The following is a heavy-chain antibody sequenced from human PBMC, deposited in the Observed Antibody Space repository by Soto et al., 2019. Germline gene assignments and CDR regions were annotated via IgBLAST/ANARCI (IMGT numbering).Heavy chain of an antibody. CDR1: GFTFSVYS. Sequence: GGSLRLSCAASGFTFSVYSMNWVRQAPGKGLEWVSYINGRDGAINYVDSVKGRFTISIDIAKNSLYLQMNSLRDEDTAVYFCARDHLWAFDYWGQGVLVTVSS. J-gene: IGHJ4*02. CDR2: INGRDGAI. V-gene: IGHV3-48*02. D-gene: IGHD3-3*02. CDR3: ARDHLWAFDY.